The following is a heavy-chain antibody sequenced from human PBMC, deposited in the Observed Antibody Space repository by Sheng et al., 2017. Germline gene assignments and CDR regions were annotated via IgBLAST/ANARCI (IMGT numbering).Heavy chain of an antibody. CDR3: ARDRAMGCSSTSCWPPAEFDY. V-gene: IGHV1-69*01. J-gene: IGHJ4*02. CDR2: IIPIFGTA. D-gene: IGHD2-2*01. CDR1: GGTFSSYA. Sequence: QVQLVQSGAEVKKPGSSVKVSCKASGGTFSSYAISWVRQAPGQGLEWMGGIIPIFGTANYAQKFQGRVTITADESTSTAYMELSSLRSEDTAVYYCARDRAMGCSSTSCWPPAEFDYWGQGTLVTV.